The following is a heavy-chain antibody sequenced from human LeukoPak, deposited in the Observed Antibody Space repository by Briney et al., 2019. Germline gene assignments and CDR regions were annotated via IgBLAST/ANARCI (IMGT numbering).Heavy chain of an antibody. V-gene: IGHV1-69*13. CDR1: GGTFSSYA. CDR3: ARTLSLDGYNHFDF. CDR2: IMTIFGSA. D-gene: IGHD5-24*01. J-gene: IGHJ4*02. Sequence: SVKVSCKASGGTFSSYAICWVRQAPGQGLEWMGGIMTIFGSANYAQKFQGRLTITADESTSTTYMELSSLRSEDTAVYYCARTLSLDGYNHFDFWGQGTLVTVSS.